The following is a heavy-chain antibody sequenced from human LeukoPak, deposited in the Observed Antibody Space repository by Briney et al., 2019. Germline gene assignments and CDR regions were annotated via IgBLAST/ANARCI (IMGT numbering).Heavy chain of an antibody. J-gene: IGHJ6*02. V-gene: IGHV1-69*13. D-gene: IGHD3-3*01. CDR2: IIPIFGTA. CDR1: GGTFSSYA. CDR3: ARAQPSYDFWSGLYYYGMDV. Sequence: SVKVSCKASGGTFSSYAISWVRQAPGQGLEWMGGIIPIFGTANYAQKFQGRVTITADESTSTAYMELSSLRSEDTAVYYCARAQPSYDFWSGLYYYGMDVWGQGTTVTVSS.